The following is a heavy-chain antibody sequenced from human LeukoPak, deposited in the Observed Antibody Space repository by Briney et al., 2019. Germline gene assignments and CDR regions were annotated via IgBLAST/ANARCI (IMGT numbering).Heavy chain of an antibody. CDR1: GGTFSSYA. CDR2: IIPIFGTA. J-gene: IGHJ3*02. V-gene: IGHV1-69*13. D-gene: IGHD2-15*01. Sequence: SVKVSCKASGGTFSSYAISWVRQAPGQGLEWMGGIIPIFGTANYAQKFQGRVTITADESTSTAYMELSSLRSEDTAVYYCARAARVLVAATFHDAFDIWGQGTMVTVSS. CDR3: ARAARVLVAATFHDAFDI.